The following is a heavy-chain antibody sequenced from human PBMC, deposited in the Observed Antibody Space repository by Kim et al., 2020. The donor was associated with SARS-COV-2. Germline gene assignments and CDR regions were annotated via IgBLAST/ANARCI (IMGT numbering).Heavy chain of an antibody. CDR1: GFTFSVSA. Sequence: GGSLRLSCAASGFTFSVSAIHWVRQASGKGLEWVGRIRSKAYSYVTAYAASVKGRFTISRDDSKNTAYLQMNSLQTEDTAVYYCTPLYGDSGGYGLDVWGQGTTVTVSS. J-gene: IGHJ6*02. V-gene: IGHV3-73*01. D-gene: IGHD4-17*01. CDR2: IRSKAYSYVT. CDR3: TPLYGDSGGYGLDV.